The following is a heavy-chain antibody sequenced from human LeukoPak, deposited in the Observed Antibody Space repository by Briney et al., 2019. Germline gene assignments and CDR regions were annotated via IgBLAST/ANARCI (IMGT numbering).Heavy chain of an antibody. CDR1: GGSFSGYY. V-gene: IGHV4-34*01. D-gene: IGHD5-18*01. CDR3: ARGPGLWSFDY. CDR2: INHSGST. J-gene: IGHJ4*02. Sequence: SETLSLTCAVYGGSFSGYYRSWIRQPPGKGPEWIGEINHSGSTNYNPSLKSRVTISVDTSKNRFSLKLSSVTAADTAVYYCARGPGLWSFDYWGQGTLVTVSS.